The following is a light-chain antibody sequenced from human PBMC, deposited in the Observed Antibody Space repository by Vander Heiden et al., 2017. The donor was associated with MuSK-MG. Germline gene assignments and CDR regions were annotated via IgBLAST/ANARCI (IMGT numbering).Light chain of an antibody. CDR3: QQSYSTHT. J-gene: IGKJ4*01. CDR2: AAS. Sequence: DIQMTQSPSSLSASVGDRVTITCRASQSISSYLNWYQQKPGKAPKLLIYAASRGQSGVPSRFSGSRSGTDFTLTSIRRQPEDFANYYWQQSYSTHTFGGGTKVEIK. CDR1: QSISSY. V-gene: IGKV1-39*01.